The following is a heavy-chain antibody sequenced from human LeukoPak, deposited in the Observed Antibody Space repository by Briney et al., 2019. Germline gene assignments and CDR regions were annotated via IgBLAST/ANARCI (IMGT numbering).Heavy chain of an antibody. V-gene: IGHV1-69*13. J-gene: IGHJ3*01. CDR1: GYTFTSYG. CDR2: IIPIFGTA. Sequence: ASVKVFCKASGYTFTSYGISWVRQAPGQGLEWMGGIIPIFGTANYAQKFQGRVTITADESTSTAYMELSSLRSEDTAVYYCARDGHQTYYYDSSGSWGQGTMVTVSS. CDR3: ARDGHQTYYYDSSGS. D-gene: IGHD3-22*01.